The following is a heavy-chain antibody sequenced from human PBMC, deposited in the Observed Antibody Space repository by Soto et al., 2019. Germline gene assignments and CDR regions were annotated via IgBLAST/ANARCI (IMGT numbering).Heavy chain of an antibody. CDR3: TRDWEITVSPWSFGGF. CDR1: GGTFSPYT. D-gene: IGHD3-10*01. CDR2: IIPFHGVT. J-gene: IGHJ4*02. V-gene: IGHV1-69*08. Sequence: QVQLVQSEAEVKKPGSSVKVSCKASGGTFSPYTINWVRQAPGQGLEWMGRIIPFHGVTNYAQKFQARVTITADKSTSKAYMELSGLRFEDTAMYYCTRDWEITVSPWSFGGFWGRGTLVTVSS.